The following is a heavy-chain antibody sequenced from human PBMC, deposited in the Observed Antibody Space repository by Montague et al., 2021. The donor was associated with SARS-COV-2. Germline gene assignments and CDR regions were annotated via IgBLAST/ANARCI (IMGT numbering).Heavy chain of an antibody. CDR3: ARHALGYFDWLNEGYFDY. CDR2: IYYSGST. V-gene: IGHV4-59*08. CDR1: GGSISSYY. D-gene: IGHD3-9*01. Sequence: ETLSLTCTVSGGSISSYYWSWIRQPPGKGLEWIGYIYYSGSTNYNPSLKSRVTISIDTSKNQFSLKLSSVTAADTAVYYCARHALGYFDWLNEGYFDYWGQGTLVTVSS. J-gene: IGHJ4*02.